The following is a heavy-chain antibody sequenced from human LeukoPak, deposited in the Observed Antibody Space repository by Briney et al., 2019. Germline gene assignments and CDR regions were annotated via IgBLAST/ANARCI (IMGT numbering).Heavy chain of an antibody. CDR1: GFTFSSYG. V-gene: IGHV3-23*01. CDR2: ISGSGGST. J-gene: IGHJ4*02. CDR3: ARGVVVPGGIHYFDY. D-gene: IGHD3-22*01. Sequence: HPGGSLRLSCAASGFTFSSYGMSWVRQAPGRGLEWVSAISGSGGSTYYADSVKGRFTISRDNAKNSLYLQMNSLRAEDTAVYYCARGVVVPGGIHYFDYWGQGTLVTVSS.